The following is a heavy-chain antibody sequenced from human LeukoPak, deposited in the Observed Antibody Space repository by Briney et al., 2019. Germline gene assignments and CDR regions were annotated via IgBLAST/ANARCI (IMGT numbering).Heavy chain of an antibody. CDR2: IIPILGIA. CDR3: ARDPGHFSGSWLDY. D-gene: IGHD1-26*01. V-gene: IGHV1-69*04. J-gene: IGHJ4*02. CDR1: GYTFTNYY. Sequence: SVKVSCKTSGYTFTNYYMHWVRQAPGQGLEWMGRIIPILGIANYAQKFQGRVTITADKSTSTAYMELSSLRSEDTAVYYCARDPGHFSGSWLDYWGQGTLVTVSS.